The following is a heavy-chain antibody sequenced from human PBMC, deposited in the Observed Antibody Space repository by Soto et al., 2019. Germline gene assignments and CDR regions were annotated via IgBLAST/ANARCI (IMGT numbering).Heavy chain of an antibody. V-gene: IGHV3-7*01. D-gene: IGHD2-2*01. Sequence: GGSLRLSCAASGFTFSSYWMSWVRQAPGKGLEWVANIKQDGSENYYVDSLKGRVTISRDNAKNSLYLQMNSVRAEYTAVYYCARDYQLLGFDYWGQGTLDTVSS. J-gene: IGHJ4*02. CDR1: GFTFSSYW. CDR3: ARDYQLLGFDY. CDR2: IKQDGSEN.